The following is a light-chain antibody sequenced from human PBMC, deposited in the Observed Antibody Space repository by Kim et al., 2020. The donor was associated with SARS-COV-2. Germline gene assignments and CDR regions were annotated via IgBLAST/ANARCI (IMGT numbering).Light chain of an antibody. Sequence: APGKTASITCGGNNIGSQNVHWYQQKSGQAPVLVIYYDSDRPSGIPERFSGSNSGNTATLTISRVEAGDEADYYCQVSDSGSDHVVFGGGTQLT. V-gene: IGLV3-21*04. J-gene: IGLJ2*01. CDR3: QVSDSGSDHVV. CDR1: NIGSQN. CDR2: YDS.